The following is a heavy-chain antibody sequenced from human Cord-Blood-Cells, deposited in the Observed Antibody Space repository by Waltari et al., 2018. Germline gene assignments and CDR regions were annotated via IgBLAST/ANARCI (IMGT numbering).Heavy chain of an antibody. CDR3: ARDFWSGYKDY. Sequence: QVQLVQSGAEVKKPGASVKVSCKASGYTFTSYYMHWVRQAPGQGLEWMGIINPSGGSTSYAQKFQGRVTMTRDTYTSTVYMELSSLRSEDTAVYYCARDFWSGYKDYWGQGTLVTVSS. J-gene: IGHJ4*02. D-gene: IGHD3-3*01. CDR1: GYTFTSYY. CDR2: INPSGGST. V-gene: IGHV1-46*01.